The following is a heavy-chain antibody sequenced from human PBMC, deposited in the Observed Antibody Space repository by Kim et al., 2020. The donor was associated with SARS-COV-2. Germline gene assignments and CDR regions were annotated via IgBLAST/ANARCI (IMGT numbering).Heavy chain of an antibody. V-gene: IGHV1-18*01. CDR3: ARAPDSYGYYYYGMDV. CDR2: ISAYNGNT. D-gene: IGHD5-18*01. J-gene: IGHJ6*02. CDR1: GYTFTSYG. Sequence: ASVKVSCKASGYTFTSYGISWVRQAPGRGLEWMGWISAYNGNTNYAQKLQGRVTMTTDTSTSTAYMELRSLRSDDTAVYYCARAPDSYGYYYYGMDVWGQGTTVTVSS.